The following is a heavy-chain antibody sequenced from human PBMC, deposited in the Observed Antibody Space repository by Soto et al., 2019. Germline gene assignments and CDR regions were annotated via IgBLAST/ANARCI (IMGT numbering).Heavy chain of an antibody. CDR3: AKDQSKRNYYGSGKGSFDY. V-gene: IGHV3-48*03. CDR1: GFTFDSYE. D-gene: IGHD3-10*01. Sequence: PGGSLRLSCAASGFTFDSYEMNWVRQAPGKGLEWVSFISASGNTIYYADSVKGRFTISRDNAENSLYLQMNSLRGEDTAAYYCAKDQSKRNYYGSGKGSFDYWGQGTLVTVSS. J-gene: IGHJ4*02. CDR2: ISASGNTI.